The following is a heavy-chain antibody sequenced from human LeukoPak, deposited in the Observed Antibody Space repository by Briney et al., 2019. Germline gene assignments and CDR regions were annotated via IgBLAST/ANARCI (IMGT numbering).Heavy chain of an antibody. D-gene: IGHD3-9*01. J-gene: IGHJ6*02. Sequence: SETLSLTCTVSGGSISSSSYYWSWIRQPPGKGLEWIGEINHSGSTNYNPSLKSRVTISVDTSKNQFSLRLSSVTAADTAVYYCARITIFPPVYYYYGMDVRGQGTTVTVSS. V-gene: IGHV4-39*07. CDR2: INHSGST. CDR3: ARITIFPPVYYYYGMDV. CDR1: GGSISSSSYY.